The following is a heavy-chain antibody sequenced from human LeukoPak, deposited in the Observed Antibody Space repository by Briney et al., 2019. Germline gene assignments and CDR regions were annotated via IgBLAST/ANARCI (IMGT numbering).Heavy chain of an antibody. CDR1: GFTFSTSW. V-gene: IGHV3-7*01. CDR2: IKQDGSQK. CDR3: ARTSFHAVPAGLRATYYYFMDV. Sequence: PGGSLRLSCAASGFTFSTSWMTWVRQAPGKGLEWVANIKQDGSQKYYVDSVKGRFTISRDNARNSLYLQMNSLRAEDTAVFYCARTSFHAVPAGLRATYYYFMDVWGKGTTVTVSS. J-gene: IGHJ6*03. D-gene: IGHD6-19*01.